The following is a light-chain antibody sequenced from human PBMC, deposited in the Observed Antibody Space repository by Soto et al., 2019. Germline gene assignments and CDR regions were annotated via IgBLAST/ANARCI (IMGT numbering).Light chain of an antibody. CDR3: QQYGSSGT. J-gene: IGKJ1*01. CDR1: QSVSSN. V-gene: IGKV3-15*01. Sequence: EVVMTQSPATLSVSPGERSTLSCRASQSVSSNLAWYQQKPGQAPRLLIYGASTRAAGIPARFSGSGPGTDFTLTIRRMEPEDFAVYYCQQYGSSGTFGQGTKVDIK. CDR2: GAS.